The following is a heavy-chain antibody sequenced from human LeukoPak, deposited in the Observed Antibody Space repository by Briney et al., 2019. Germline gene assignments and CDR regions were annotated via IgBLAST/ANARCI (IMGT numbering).Heavy chain of an antibody. J-gene: IGHJ4*02. CDR3: TTGTITGPGFDF. V-gene: IGHV3-15*01. D-gene: IGHD6-13*01. CDR2: IKSKPVGGTT. Sequence: GGSLRLSCAASGFTFSSYWMSWVRQAPGKGLEWVGRIKSKPVGGTTDYAAPVKGRFTCSRDDSKNTVHLQMNSLKTEDTAVYFCTTGTITGPGFDFWGQGTLVTVSS. CDR1: GFTFSSYW.